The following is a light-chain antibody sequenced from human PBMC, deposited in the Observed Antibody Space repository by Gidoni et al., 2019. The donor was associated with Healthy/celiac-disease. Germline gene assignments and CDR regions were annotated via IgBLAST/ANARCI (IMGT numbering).Light chain of an antibody. Sequence: QAVVTQEPSLTVSPGGTVPLPCGSSTGAVTSGHYPYWFQQKPGQPPMTLIYDTSNKHSWTPARFSGSLLGGKAALTLSGAQPEDEAEYYCLLSYRGAQGVFGGGTKLTVL. V-gene: IGLV7-46*01. J-gene: IGLJ3*02. CDR3: LLSYRGAQGV. CDR1: TGAVTSGHY. CDR2: DTS.